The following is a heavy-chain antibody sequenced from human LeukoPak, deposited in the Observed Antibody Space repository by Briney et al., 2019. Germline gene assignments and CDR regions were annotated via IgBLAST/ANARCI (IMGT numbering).Heavy chain of an antibody. CDR3: AREGDYDFWSGPWDWFDP. J-gene: IGHJ5*02. D-gene: IGHD3-3*01. CDR1: VGSISSYY. Sequence: SETLSLTCTVSVGSISSYYWSWIRQPVGKGLEWIGRIYTGGSTNYNPSLKSRVTISVDKSKNQFSLKLSSVTAADTAVYYCAREGDYDFWSGPWDWFDPWGQGTLVTVSS. CDR2: IYTGGST. V-gene: IGHV4-4*07.